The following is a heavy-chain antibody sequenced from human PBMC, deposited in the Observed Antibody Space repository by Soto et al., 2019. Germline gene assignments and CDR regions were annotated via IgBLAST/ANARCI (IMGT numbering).Heavy chain of an antibody. CDR2: IKEDGSEK. CDR1: GFTFSSDW. J-gene: IGHJ3*02. CDR3: ASNAFDI. Sequence: GSLRLSCAASGFTFSSDWMNWVRQPPGKGLEWVANIKEDGSEKYYVDSVKGRFTISRDNAKNSLYLQVNSLRAEDTAVYYCASNAFDIWGQGTMVTVS. V-gene: IGHV3-7*01.